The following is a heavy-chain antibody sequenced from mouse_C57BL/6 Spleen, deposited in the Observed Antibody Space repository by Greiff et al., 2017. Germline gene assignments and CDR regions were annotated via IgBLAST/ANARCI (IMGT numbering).Heavy chain of an antibody. J-gene: IGHJ2*01. D-gene: IGHD1-1*01. CDR2: IDPEDGET. Sequence: VQLKESGAELVKPGASVKLSCTASGFNIKDYYLHWVKQRTEQGLEWIGRIDPEDGETKYAPKFQGKATITADTSSNTAYLQLSSLTSEDTAVYYCARYYSGSSYYFDYWGQGTTLSVSS. V-gene: IGHV14-2*01. CDR1: GFNIKDYY. CDR3: ARYYSGSSYYFDY.